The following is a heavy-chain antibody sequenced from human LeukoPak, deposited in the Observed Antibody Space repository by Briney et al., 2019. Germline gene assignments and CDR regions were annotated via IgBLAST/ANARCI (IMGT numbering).Heavy chain of an antibody. CDR1: GFTFTSYG. J-gene: IGHJ4*02. CDR2: ISGSGTTT. Sequence: PGGPLRLSCAASGFTFTSYGMSWVRQAPGKGLEWVSAISGSGTTTYYADSVKGRFTISRDNSRNTLYLQMNSLRAEDTAVYYCATATTPTISRHYFDSWGQGALVTVSS. V-gene: IGHV3-23*01. D-gene: IGHD5-24*01. CDR3: ATATTPTISRHYFDS.